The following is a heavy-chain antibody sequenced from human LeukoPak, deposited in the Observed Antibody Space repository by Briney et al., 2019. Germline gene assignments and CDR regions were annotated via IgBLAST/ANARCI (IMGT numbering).Heavy chain of an antibody. Sequence: GGSLRPSCAASGFTFDDYAMHWVRQAPGKGLEWVSGISWNSGSTGYADSVKGRFTISRDNAKNSLYLQMNSLRAEDTALYYCAISPYSSGWYGEYYFDYWGQGTLVTVSS. CDR2: ISWNSGST. V-gene: IGHV3-9*01. CDR1: GFTFDDYA. D-gene: IGHD6-19*01. CDR3: AISPYSSGWYGEYYFDY. J-gene: IGHJ4*02.